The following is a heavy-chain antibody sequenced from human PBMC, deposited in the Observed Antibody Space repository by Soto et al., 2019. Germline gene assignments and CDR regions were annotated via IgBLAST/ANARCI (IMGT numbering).Heavy chain of an antibody. J-gene: IGHJ3*01. CDR2: INHSGST. Sequence: SETLSLTCAVYGGSFSGYYWTWIRQPPGTGLEWIGEINHSGSTNYNPSLKSRVTISVNTSKNQFSLKLTSVTAADTAVYFCGIVDMITFGGITRPNDAFDRWGQGKMVT. CDR3: GIVDMITFGGITRPNDAFDR. D-gene: IGHD3-16*01. V-gene: IGHV4-34*01. CDR1: GGSFSGYY.